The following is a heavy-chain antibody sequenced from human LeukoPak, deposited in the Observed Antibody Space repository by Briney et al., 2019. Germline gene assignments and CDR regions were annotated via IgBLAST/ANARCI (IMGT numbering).Heavy chain of an antibody. D-gene: IGHD3-10*01. J-gene: IGHJ6*03. CDR2: IHTDGST. CDR3: ARVRVTMVRGSNSFYYMDV. V-gene: IGHV3-53*01. Sequence: GGSLRLSCAASGFTVRSNYMTWVRQAPGKGLEWVSIIHTDGSTFYADSVKGRFTISRDNSKNTADLQINSLRAGDTAVYYCARVRVTMVRGSNSFYYMDVWGKGTTVTVSS. CDR1: GFTVRSNY.